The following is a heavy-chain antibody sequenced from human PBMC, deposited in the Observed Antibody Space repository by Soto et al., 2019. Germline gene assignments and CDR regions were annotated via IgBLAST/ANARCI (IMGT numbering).Heavy chain of an antibody. CDR2: ISWNSGSI. V-gene: IGHV3-9*01. CDR3: AKASFPDFLSGYYFDY. D-gene: IGHD3-3*01. J-gene: IGHJ4*02. CDR1: GFTFDDYA. Sequence: GGSLRLSCAASGFTFDDYAMHWVRQAPGKGLEWVSGISWNSGSIGYADSVKGRFTISRDNAKNSLYLQMNSLEAEDTALYYCAKASFPDFLSGYYFDYWGQGTLVTVSS.